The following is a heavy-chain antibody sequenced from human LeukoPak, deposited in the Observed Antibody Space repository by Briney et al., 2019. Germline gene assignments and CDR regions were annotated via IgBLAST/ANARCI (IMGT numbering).Heavy chain of an antibody. CDR3: ARPLQGRTVTLHY. V-gene: IGHV4-59*01. CDR2: IYYTGST. CDR1: GGSLSSYY. Sequence: PSETLSLTCTVSGGSLSSYYWSWIRQPPGKGLEWIGYIYYTGSTNYNPSLKSRVTMSVDTSKNQFSLKLTSVTAADTAVYYCARPLQGRTVTLHYWGQGTLVTVSS. J-gene: IGHJ4*02. D-gene: IGHD4-17*01.